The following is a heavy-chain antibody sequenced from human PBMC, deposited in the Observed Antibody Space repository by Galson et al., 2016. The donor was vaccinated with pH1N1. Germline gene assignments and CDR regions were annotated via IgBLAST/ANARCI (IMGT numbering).Heavy chain of an antibody. Sequence: SVKVSCKASGGIFSGYALSWVRQAPGQGLEWMGRIIHIFRTTKYAQKFQGRVTFTTGESTTTAYMELSSLRSEDTAIYYCAKGRVDSTIFRAISIRGDEAFDFWGQGTMVTVSS. CDR3: AKGRVDSTIFRAISIRGDEAFDF. CDR1: GGIFSGYA. V-gene: IGHV1-69*05. CDR2: IIHIFRTT. J-gene: IGHJ3*01. D-gene: IGHD3-10*01.